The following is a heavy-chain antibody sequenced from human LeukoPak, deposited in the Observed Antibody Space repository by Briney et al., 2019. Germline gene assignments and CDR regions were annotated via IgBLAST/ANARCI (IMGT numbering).Heavy chain of an antibody. V-gene: IGHV3-23*01. J-gene: IGHJ3*02. CDR1: GFTFSTYA. CDR3: ARGFHIVATRDAFDI. Sequence: GGSLRLSCAASGFTFSTYAMSWVRQAPGKGLEWVSAISGSGASTYYADSVKGRFTISRDNSKNTLYLQMNSLRAEDTAVYYCARGFHIVATRDAFDIWGQGTMVTVSS. D-gene: IGHD5-12*01. CDR2: ISGSGAST.